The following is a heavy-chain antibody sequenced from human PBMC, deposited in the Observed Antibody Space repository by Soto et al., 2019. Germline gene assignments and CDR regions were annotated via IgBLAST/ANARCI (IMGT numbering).Heavy chain of an antibody. V-gene: IGHV1-2*04. J-gene: IGHJ6*02. CDR2: INPNSGGT. CDR1: GYTFTGYY. CDR3: ARARGSSGWYGYYYYGMDV. Sequence: ASVKVSCKASGYTFTGYYMHWVRQAPGQGLEWMGWINPNSGGTNYAQKFQGWVTMTRDTSISTAYMELSRLRSDDTAVYYCARARGSSGWYGYYYYGMDVWGQGTTVTVSS. D-gene: IGHD6-19*01.